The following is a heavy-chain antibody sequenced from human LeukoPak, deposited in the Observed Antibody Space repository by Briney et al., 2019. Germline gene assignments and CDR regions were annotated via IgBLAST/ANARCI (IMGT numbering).Heavy chain of an antibody. Sequence: SQTLSLTCTVSGVSISSGGYYWSWLRQHPGKGLEWIVYIYYSGSTYYNPSLKSRVTISVDTSKNQFSLKLSSVTAADTAVYYCARRPPRVVAATAEAYYFDYGGQGTVVTVSA. V-gene: IGHV4-31*03. D-gene: IGHD2-15*01. CDR2: IYYSGST. J-gene: IGHJ4*02. CDR1: GVSISSGGYY. CDR3: ARRPPRVVAATAEAYYFDY.